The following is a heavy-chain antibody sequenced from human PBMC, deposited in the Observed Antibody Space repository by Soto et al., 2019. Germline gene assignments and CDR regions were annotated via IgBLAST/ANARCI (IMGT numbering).Heavy chain of an antibody. CDR3: AVSQPAAIPTYYYYGMDV. CDR2: INHSGNT. CDR1: GGSFSGYD. Sequence: QVQLQQWGAGLLKPSETLSLTCAVYGGSFSGYDWSWIRQPPGQGLEWMGEINHSGNTNYNPSNKSRVAISVDTSKNKFSQKLSSVTAAETAVYYCAVSQPAAIPTYYYYGMDVWGQGTTVTVSS. V-gene: IGHV4-34*01. J-gene: IGHJ6*02. D-gene: IGHD2-2*02.